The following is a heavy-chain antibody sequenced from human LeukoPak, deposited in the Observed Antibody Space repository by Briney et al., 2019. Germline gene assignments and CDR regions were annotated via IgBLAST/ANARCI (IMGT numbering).Heavy chain of an antibody. CDR1: GFTFSNYW. J-gene: IGHJ1*01. D-gene: IGHD3-10*01. Sequence: GGSLRLSCAASGFTFSNYWMHWVRQAPGKGLVWVSRINSDGSSRNYADSVKGRFTISRDNAKNTLYLQMNSLRAEDTAVYYCAKARPTMVRRALVFQRWGQPTLVTVSS. V-gene: IGHV3-74*01. CDR3: AKARPTMVRRALVFQR. CDR2: INSDGSSR.